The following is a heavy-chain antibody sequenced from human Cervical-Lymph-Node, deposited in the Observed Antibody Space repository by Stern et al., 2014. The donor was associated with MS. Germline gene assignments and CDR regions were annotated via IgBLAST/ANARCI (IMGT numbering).Heavy chain of an antibody. CDR2: IYYSGST. V-gene: IGHV4-39*01. J-gene: IGHJ4*02. Sequence: QVQLQESGPGLVKPSETLSLTCTVSGGSISSSNYYWAWIRQPPGKGLEWIGSIYYSGSTYYNPSLESRVTISVDTSKNQFSLKVPSVTAADTAVYYCARHSRQQRIFDYWGQGTLVTVSS. CDR1: GGSISSSNYY. CDR3: ARHSRQQRIFDY. D-gene: IGHD6-13*01.